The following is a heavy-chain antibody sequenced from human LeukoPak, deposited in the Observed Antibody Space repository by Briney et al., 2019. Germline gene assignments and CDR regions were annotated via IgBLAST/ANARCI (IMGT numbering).Heavy chain of an antibody. CDR3: ARSGVYYDFWSGYSTSNWFDP. D-gene: IGHD3-3*01. CDR2: MNPNSGNT. J-gene: IGHJ5*02. V-gene: IGHV1-8*01. CDR1: GYTFTSYD. Sequence: ASVKVSCKASGYTFTSYDINWVRPATGQGLEWMGWMNPNSGNTGYAQKFQGRVTMTRNTSISTAYMELSSLRSDDTAVYYCARSGVYYDFWSGYSTSNWFDPWGQGTLVTVSS.